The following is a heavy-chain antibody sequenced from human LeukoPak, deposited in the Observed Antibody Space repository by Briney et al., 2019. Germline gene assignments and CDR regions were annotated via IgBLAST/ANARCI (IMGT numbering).Heavy chain of an antibody. CDR2: INPNSGGT. V-gene: IGHV1-2*02. D-gene: IGHD3-16*02. Sequence: ASVKVSYTASGYTFTGYYMHWVRQAPGQGLEWMGWINPNSGGTNYAQKFHGRVTMTRDMSISTAYMELSRLRSDDTAVYYCARGEITSGGVIVVFDYWGQGTLVTVSS. CDR1: GYTFTGYY. J-gene: IGHJ4*02. CDR3: ARGEITSGGVIVVFDY.